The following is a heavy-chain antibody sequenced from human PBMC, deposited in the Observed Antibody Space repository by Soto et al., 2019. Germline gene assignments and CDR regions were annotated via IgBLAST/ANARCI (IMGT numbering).Heavy chain of an antibody. Sequence: EASVKVSCKASGGTFSSYAISWVRQAPGQGLEWMGGIIPIFGTANYAQKFQGRVTITADESTSTAYMELSSLRSEDTAVYYCARDTPVLRYFDWFPNWFDPWGQGTLVTVSS. V-gene: IGHV1-69*13. CDR3: ARDTPVLRYFDWFPNWFDP. J-gene: IGHJ5*02. D-gene: IGHD3-9*01. CDR2: IIPIFGTA. CDR1: GGTFSSYA.